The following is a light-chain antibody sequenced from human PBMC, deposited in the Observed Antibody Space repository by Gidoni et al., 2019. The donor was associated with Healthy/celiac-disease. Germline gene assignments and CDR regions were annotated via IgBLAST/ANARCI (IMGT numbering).Light chain of an antibody. J-gene: IGKJ5*01. CDR2: GAS. V-gene: IGKV3-15*01. CDR3: QQYNNWPPIT. Sequence: EIVMTQSPATLSVSPGERATLSCRASQSVSSNLAWYQQKPGQAPRLLIYGASTRATGIPAKFSGSGSGTEFTLTISSLQSEDLAVYYCQQYNNWPPITFXQXTRLEIK. CDR1: QSVSSN.